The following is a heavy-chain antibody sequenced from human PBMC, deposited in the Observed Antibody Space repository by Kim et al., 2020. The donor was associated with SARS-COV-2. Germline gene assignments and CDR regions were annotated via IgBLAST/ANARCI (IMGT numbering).Heavy chain of an antibody. CDR3: ARPSSGSYVGAFDI. V-gene: IGHV4-59*08. CDR2: IYYSGST. J-gene: IGHJ3*02. Sequence: SETLSLTCTVSGGSISSYYWSWIRQPPGKGLEWIGYIYYSGSTNYNPSLKSRVTISVDTSKNQFSLKLSSVTAADTAVYYCARPSSGSYVGAFDIWGQGTMVTVSS. CDR1: GGSISSYY. D-gene: IGHD1-26*01.